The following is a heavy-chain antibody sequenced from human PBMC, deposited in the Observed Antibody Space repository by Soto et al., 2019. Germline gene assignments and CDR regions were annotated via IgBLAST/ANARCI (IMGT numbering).Heavy chain of an antibody. Sequence: QVHLVESGGGVVQPGRSLRLSCEGSGFSFSNYGIHWVRQAPGKGLEWVAVISHDWNSHHLADSVRGRFTISRDNSKNTVFLHMTSLRREDSAVYHCVKAQERSAQYFAVVITAFDFWGQGTMVTVSS. CDR3: VKAQERSAQYFAVVITAFDF. J-gene: IGHJ3*01. D-gene: IGHD3-22*01. CDR1: GFSFSNYG. CDR2: ISHDWNSH. V-gene: IGHV3-30*18.